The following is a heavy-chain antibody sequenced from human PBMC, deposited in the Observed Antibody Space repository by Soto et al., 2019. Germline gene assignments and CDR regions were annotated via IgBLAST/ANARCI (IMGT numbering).Heavy chain of an antibody. Sequence: SETLSLTCAVYGGSFSGYYWSWIRQPPGKGLEWIGEINHSGSTNYNPSLKSRVTISVDTSKNQFSLKLSSVTAADTAVYYCAREVTGTHYFDYWGQGTLVTVSS. CDR1: GGSFSGYY. CDR3: AREVTGTHYFDY. J-gene: IGHJ4*02. D-gene: IGHD1-7*01. V-gene: IGHV4-34*01. CDR2: INHSGST.